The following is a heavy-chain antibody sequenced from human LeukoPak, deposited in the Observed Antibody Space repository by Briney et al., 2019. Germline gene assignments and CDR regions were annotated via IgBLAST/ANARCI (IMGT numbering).Heavy chain of an antibody. CDR3: ARIDYGDYEAFDY. CDR1: GGSFSGYY. V-gene: IGHV4-34*01. CDR2: INHSGST. J-gene: IGHJ4*02. Sequence: PSETLSLTCAVYGGSFSGYYWSWIRQPPGKGLEWIGEINHSGSTNYNPSLKSRVTISVDTSKNQFSLKLSSVTAADTAVYYCARIDYGDYEAFDYWGQGTLVTVSS. D-gene: IGHD4-17*01.